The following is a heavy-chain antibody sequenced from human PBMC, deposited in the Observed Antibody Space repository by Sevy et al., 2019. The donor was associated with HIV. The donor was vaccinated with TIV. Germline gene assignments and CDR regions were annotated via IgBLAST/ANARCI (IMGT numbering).Heavy chain of an antibody. D-gene: IGHD2-15*01. CDR1: GFTFSNSY. V-gene: IGHV3-30*18. J-gene: IGHJ6*02. CDR2: ISYDGGNK. Sequence: GGSLRLSCTASGFTFSNSYMHWVRQAPGKGLEWVALISYDGGNKYYVDSVKGRFTISRDNSKNTLYLQMNSLKPEDTAVYYCAKGLLGYCSGGNCYEYSYGMDVWGQGTTVTVSS. CDR3: AKGLLGYCSGGNCYEYSYGMDV.